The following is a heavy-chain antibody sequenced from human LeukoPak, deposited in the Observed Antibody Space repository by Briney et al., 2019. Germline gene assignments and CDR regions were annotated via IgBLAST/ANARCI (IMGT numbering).Heavy chain of an antibody. CDR3: ARDLWDTSGYTYYYYGMDV. J-gene: IGHJ6*02. CDR2: INPSGGST. Sequence: GASVKVSCKASGYTFTDYYLHWVRQAPGQGLEWMGIINPSGGSTSYAQKSQGRVTMTRDTSTSTVYMELSSLRSEDTAVYYCARDLWDTSGYTYYYYGMDVWGQGTTVTVSS. CDR1: GYTFTDYY. D-gene: IGHD3-22*01. V-gene: IGHV1-46*01.